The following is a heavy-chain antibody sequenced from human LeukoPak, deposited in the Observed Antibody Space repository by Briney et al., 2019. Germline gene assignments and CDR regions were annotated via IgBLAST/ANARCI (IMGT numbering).Heavy chain of an antibody. V-gene: IGHV3-23*01. CDR1: GFTFSSYA. CDR2: ISGSGGST. CDR3: AKAAYGSGSPIRRINWFDP. Sequence: GGSLRLSCAASGFTFSSYAMSWVRQAPGKGLEWVSAISGSGGSTYYADSVKGRFTISRDNSKNTLYLQMNSLRAEDTAVYYCAKAAYGSGSPIRRINWFDPWGQGTLVTVSS. D-gene: IGHD3-10*01. J-gene: IGHJ5*02.